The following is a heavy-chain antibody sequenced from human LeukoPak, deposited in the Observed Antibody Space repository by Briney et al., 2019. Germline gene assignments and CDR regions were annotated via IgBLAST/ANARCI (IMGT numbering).Heavy chain of an antibody. V-gene: IGHV3-30*18. J-gene: IGHJ4*02. CDR3: AKDGYCSGGNCYANFFDR. Sequence: GRSLRLSCAASGFSFLHYGMHWVRQAPGKGLEWVAFISSDGSKEYYADSVKGRFTISRDNSKNTLYLHVNSPRAEDTAVFFCAKDGYCSGGNCYANFFDRWGQGTLVTVSS. CDR2: ISSDGSKE. D-gene: IGHD2-15*01. CDR1: GFSFLHYG.